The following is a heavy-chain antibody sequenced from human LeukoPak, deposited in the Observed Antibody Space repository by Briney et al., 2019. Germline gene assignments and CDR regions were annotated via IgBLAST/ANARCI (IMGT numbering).Heavy chain of an antibody. CDR1: GFTYSSYA. J-gene: IGHJ4*02. D-gene: IGHD3-22*01. CDR3: ARTAMIVVVPFDY. CDR2: ISYDGSNK. Sequence: GGSLRLSCAASGFTYSSYAMHLVRQAPGKGLEWVAVISYDGSNKYYADSVKGRFTISRDNSKNTLYLQMNSLRAEDTAVYYCARTAMIVVVPFDYWGQGTLVTVSS. V-gene: IGHV3-30-3*01.